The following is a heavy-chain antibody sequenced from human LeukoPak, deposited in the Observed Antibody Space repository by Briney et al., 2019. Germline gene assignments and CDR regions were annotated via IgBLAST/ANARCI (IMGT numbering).Heavy chain of an antibody. CDR1: GYTFTSCW. V-gene: IGHV5-51*01. Sequence: GESLEISCEASGYTFTSCWIAWVRQMPGKGLEWMGIIYVGDSDTRYSPSFQGQVTISADESISTAYLQWSSLKASDTAMYYCARTDSCNSGWYGAFDIWGQGTMVTVSS. J-gene: IGHJ3*02. CDR2: IYVGDSDT. CDR3: ARTDSCNSGWYGAFDI. D-gene: IGHD2/OR15-2a*01.